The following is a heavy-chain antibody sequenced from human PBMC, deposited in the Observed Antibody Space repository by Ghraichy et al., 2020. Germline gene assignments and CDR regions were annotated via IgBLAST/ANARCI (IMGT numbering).Heavy chain of an antibody. Sequence: GGSLRLSCAASGFTFSSYWMSWVRQAPGKGLEWVANIKRDGSEKYYVDSVKGRFTVSRHKAKNSLYLQMNSLRAEDTVVFYCARDHKSMGGLIWGQGTMDTVSS. D-gene: IGHD2/OR15-2a*01. J-gene: IGHJ3*02. CDR1: GFTFSSYW. CDR2: IKRDGSEK. CDR3: ARDHKSMGGLI. V-gene: IGHV3-7*01.